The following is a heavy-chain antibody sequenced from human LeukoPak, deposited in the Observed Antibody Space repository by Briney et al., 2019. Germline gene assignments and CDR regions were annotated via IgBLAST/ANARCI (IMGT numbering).Heavy chain of an antibody. Sequence: RASVKVSCKASGYTFTSYGISWVRQAPGQGLEWMGWINPKSGGTNYAQKLQDKVTMTRDTSISSMYMELSRLKSDDTAVYYCVRDLGISGWYAPPLGYFDSWGQGTLVTVSS. CDR3: VRDLGISGWYAPPLGYFDS. CDR1: GYTFTSYG. J-gene: IGHJ4*02. V-gene: IGHV1-2*02. CDR2: INPKSGGT. D-gene: IGHD6-19*01.